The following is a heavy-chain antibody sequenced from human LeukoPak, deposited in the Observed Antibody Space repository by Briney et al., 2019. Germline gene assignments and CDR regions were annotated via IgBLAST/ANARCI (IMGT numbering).Heavy chain of an antibody. V-gene: IGHV4-39*01. CDR1: GGSISSSSYY. Sequence: KPSETLSLTCTVSGGSISSSSYYWGWIRQPPGKGLEWIGTIYYTGSTYYNPSLKSRVTISVDTSKNQFSLKLSSVTAADTAVYYCALVLTTSPGYFMDVWDKGTTVTVSS. J-gene: IGHJ6*03. D-gene: IGHD1-14*01. CDR2: IYYTGST. CDR3: ALVLTTSPGYFMDV.